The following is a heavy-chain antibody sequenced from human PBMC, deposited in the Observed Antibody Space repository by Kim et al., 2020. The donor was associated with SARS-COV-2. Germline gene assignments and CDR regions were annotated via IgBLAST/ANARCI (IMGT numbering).Heavy chain of an antibody. CDR1: GYGFTNNY. Sequence: ASVKVSCKTSGYGFTNNYLHWVRLAPGQGLEWMGMVYPNDGTTAYAQKFQGRATRTIDTPRRTGYMELSSLTSEDTAVYYCARDLEGFAYWGQGTLVTVSS. J-gene: IGHJ4*02. D-gene: IGHD1-1*01. CDR3: ARDLEGFAY. CDR2: VYPNDGTT. V-gene: IGHV1-46*01.